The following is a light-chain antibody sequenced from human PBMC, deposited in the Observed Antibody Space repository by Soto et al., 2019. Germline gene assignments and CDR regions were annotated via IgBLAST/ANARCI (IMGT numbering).Light chain of an antibody. V-gene: IGLV2-14*01. CDR1: SSDVGGYNY. CDR3: SSYASSSTYV. Sequence: QSALTQPASVSGSPGQSITISCTGTSSDVGGYNYVSWYQQHPGKAPKLMIYDVSNRPSGVSNRFSGSKSGNTASLTISGIQAEDEADYYCSSYASSSTYVFGDGTKLTVL. J-gene: IGLJ1*01. CDR2: DVS.